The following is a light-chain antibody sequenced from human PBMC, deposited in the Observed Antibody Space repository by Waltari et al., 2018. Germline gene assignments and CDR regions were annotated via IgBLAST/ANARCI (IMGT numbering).Light chain of an antibody. CDR3: MQSLQTPDT. CDR1: QSLLHSNGYNY. J-gene: IGKJ2*01. CDR2: LGS. Sequence: DIVMTQSPLSLLVTPGEPASISCRSSQSLLHSNGYNYLDWFLQKPGQSPQLLIYLGSNRASGVPDRFSGSGSGTDFTLTISRVEAEDIGVYYCMQSLQTPDTFGQGTKLDIK. V-gene: IGKV2-28*01.